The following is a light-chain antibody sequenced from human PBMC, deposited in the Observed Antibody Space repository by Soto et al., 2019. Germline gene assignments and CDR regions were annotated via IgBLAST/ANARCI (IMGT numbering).Light chain of an antibody. CDR2: DDN. J-gene: IGLJ3*02. Sequence: QSVLTQPPSVSAASGQKVTISCSGSFYDIGNNYVSWFQQFPGIAPRVVIYDDNKRPSGIPDRFSGSKSGTSATLVITGLQNGDEADYYCGSWHSTLDAWVFGAGTKLTVL. CDR3: GSWHSTLDAWV. CDR1: FYDIGNNY. V-gene: IGLV1-51*01.